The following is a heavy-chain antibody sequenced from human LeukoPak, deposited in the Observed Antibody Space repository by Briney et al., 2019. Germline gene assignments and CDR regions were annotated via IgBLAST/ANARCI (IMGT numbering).Heavy chain of an antibody. CDR1: GCTFSSYS. Sequence: GGSLRLSCAASGCTFSSYSLNWVRQAPGTGLEWVSSISSSSSYIYYADSVKGRFTISRDNAKNSLYQQMNSLRAEDTAVYYCAREVDREGYFDYWGQGTLVTVSS. J-gene: IGHJ4*02. V-gene: IGHV3-21*01. D-gene: IGHD3-22*01. CDR2: ISSSSSYI. CDR3: AREVDREGYFDY.